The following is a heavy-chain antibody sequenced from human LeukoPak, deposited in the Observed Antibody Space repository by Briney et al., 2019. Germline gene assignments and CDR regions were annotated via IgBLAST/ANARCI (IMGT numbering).Heavy chain of an antibody. D-gene: IGHD4-17*01. J-gene: IGHJ5*02. CDR2: IYYSGST. Sequence: KPSETLSLTCTVSGGSLSSYYWSWIRQPPGKGLEWIGYIYYSGSTNYNPSLKSRVTISVDTSKNQFSLKLSSVTAADTAVYYCARSGLDGDYDWFVPWGQGTLVTVSS. CDR1: GGSLSSYY. CDR3: ARSGLDGDYDWFVP. V-gene: IGHV4-59*01.